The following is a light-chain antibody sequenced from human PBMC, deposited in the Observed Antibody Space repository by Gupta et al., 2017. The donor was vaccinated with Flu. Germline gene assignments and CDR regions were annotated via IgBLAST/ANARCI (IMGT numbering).Light chain of an antibody. V-gene: IGLV5-45*01. CDR3: MIWHSSAWV. J-gene: IGLJ2*01. CDR2: YKSDSDK. CDR1: SGINVGTSN. Sequence: CTLRSGINVGTSNIYWYQQKPGRPPQYPLTYKSDSDKQQGSGVPSRFSGSKYASATAGILLISGLQAEDESYYYCMIWHSSAWVFGGGTKLTVL.